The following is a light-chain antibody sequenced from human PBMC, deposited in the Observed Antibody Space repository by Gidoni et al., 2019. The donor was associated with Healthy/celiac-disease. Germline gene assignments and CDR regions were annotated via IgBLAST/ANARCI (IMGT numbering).Light chain of an antibody. V-gene: IGKV3D-7*01. CDR3: QQDYNLPPT. Sequence: EIVMTQSPATLSLSPGERATLSCRASQSVSSSYLSWYQQKPGPAPRLLIYGASTRATGIPARFSGSGSGTDFTLTISSLQPEDFAVYYCQQDYNLPPTFGQGTKVEIK. CDR2: GAS. J-gene: IGKJ1*01. CDR1: QSVSSSY.